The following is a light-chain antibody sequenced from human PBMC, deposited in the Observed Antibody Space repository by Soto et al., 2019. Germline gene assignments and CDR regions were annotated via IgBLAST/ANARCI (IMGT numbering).Light chain of an antibody. V-gene: IGKV1-33*01. Sequence: DIQMTQSPSSLSASVGDRVTITCQASQDITKYLNWYQQKPGKAPKLLIYDASKLETGVPSRFSGGGSGTDFTLTINSLQPEDIATYYCQHHDNLFRVTFGGGTKVEI. CDR1: QDITKY. J-gene: IGKJ4*01. CDR3: QHHDNLFRVT. CDR2: DAS.